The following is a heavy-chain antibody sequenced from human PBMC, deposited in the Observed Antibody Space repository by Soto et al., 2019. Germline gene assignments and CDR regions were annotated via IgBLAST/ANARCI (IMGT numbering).Heavy chain of an antibody. J-gene: IGHJ3*02. D-gene: IGHD4-17*01. Sequence: QVQLVESGGGVVQPGRSLRLSCAASGFTFSSYAMHWVRQAPGKGLEWVAVISYDGSNKYYADSVKGRFTISRDNSKNTLYLQMNSLRAEDTAVYYCARVSTVTDDAFDIWGQGTMVTVSS. CDR3: ARVSTVTDDAFDI. V-gene: IGHV3-30-3*01. CDR2: ISYDGSNK. CDR1: GFTFSSYA.